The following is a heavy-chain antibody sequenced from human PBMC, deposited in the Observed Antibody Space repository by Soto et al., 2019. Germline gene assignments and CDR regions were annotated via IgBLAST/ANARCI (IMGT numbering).Heavy chain of an antibody. Sequence: PGGSLRLSCAASGFTFSSYAMHWVRQAPGKGLEWVAVISYDGSNKHYADSVKGRFTISRDNSKNTLYLQMNSLTAEDTAVYYCARDLELRVLCCVGGMDVWGQGTTVTVSS. CDR3: ARDLELRVLCCVGGMDV. D-gene: IGHD1-1*01. CDR1: GFTFSSYA. CDR2: ISYDGSNK. V-gene: IGHV3-30-3*01. J-gene: IGHJ6*02.